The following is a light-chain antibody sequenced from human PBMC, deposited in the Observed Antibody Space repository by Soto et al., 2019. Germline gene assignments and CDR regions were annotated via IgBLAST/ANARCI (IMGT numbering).Light chain of an antibody. J-gene: IGKJ1*01. Sequence: EIMMTQSPATLSVSPGERATLSCRASQSVTSNLAWYQQKPGQAPRLLVYGASTRATGIPARFSGSGSGTEFTLTISNLQSEDFAVYYCQQYNNWPPCTFGQGTKVDIK. V-gene: IGKV3-15*01. CDR1: QSVTSN. CDR2: GAS. CDR3: QQYNNWPPCT.